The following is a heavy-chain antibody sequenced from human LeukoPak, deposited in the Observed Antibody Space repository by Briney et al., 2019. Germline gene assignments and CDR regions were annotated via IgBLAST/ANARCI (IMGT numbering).Heavy chain of an antibody. CDR1: VPTFTSYA. Sequence: VASVKVSCKASVPTFTSYAINRVRQAPGQGLEWMGGFIPIFGSPTYAQNFQGRVTFTTDESRYTAYMELINLKSDDTAVYYCAGFFYDSSGDAFDIWGQGTMVTVSS. CDR3: AGFFYDSSGDAFDI. V-gene: IGHV1-69*05. CDR2: FIPIFGSP. D-gene: IGHD3-22*01. J-gene: IGHJ3*02.